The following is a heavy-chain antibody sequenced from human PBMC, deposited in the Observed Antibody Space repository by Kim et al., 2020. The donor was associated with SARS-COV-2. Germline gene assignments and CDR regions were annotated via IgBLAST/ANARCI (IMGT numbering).Heavy chain of an antibody. CDR3: ARSDGHFGGWYRFDY. CDR1: GYSFTSYW. J-gene: IGHJ4*02. V-gene: IGHV5-51*01. CDR2: IYPGDSDT. Sequence: GESLKISCKGSGYSFTSYWIGWVRQMPGKGLEWMGIIYPGDSDTRYSPSFQGQVTISADKSISTAYLQWSSLKASDTAMYYCARSDGHFGGWYRFDYWGQGTLVTVSS. D-gene: IGHD6-19*01.